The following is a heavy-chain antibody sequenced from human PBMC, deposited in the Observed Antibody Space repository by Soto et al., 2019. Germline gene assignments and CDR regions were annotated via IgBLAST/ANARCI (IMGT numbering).Heavy chain of an antibody. V-gene: IGHV1-2*02. CDR1: GYTFTGYY. D-gene: IGHD3-22*01. J-gene: IGHJ5*02. CDR3: VRCYYDSSGLYLRGWFDH. Sequence: ASVTVSLKACGYTFTGYYIHWLRQAPGRGREWMGWIIYGSCGTKYAQKFQGRVTVTGDTYPSTVTMALSRLTSDHAPVYYCVRCYYDSSGLYLRGWFDHWGHGTLVTVSS. CDR2: IIYGSCGT.